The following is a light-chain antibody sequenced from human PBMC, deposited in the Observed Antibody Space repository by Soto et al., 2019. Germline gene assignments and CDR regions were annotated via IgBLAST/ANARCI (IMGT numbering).Light chain of an antibody. Sequence: EIVLTQSPGTLSLSPGERATLSCRASQSVSRSYLAWYQQKPGQAPRLLIYGASSRATGIPDRFSGSGSGTDFTLTISRLEPEDVAVYYCQQYGSSGYTFGQGTKLEIK. J-gene: IGKJ2*01. CDR2: GAS. CDR3: QQYGSSGYT. V-gene: IGKV3-20*01. CDR1: QSVSRSY.